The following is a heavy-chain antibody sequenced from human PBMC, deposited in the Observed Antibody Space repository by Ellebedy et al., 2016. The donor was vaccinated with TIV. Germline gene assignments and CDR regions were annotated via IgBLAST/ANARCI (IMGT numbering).Heavy chain of an antibody. V-gene: IGHV1-69*13. J-gene: IGHJ6*03. D-gene: IGHD6-6*01. CDR3: ARAASNSQGYWYYYMDV. Sequence: ASVKVSXXASGGTFSSSAISWVRQAPGQGLEWMGGIIPIYGTPNYPQKFQGRVTITADESTTAAYMELSSLRSEDTAVYYCARAASNSQGYWYYYMDVWGKGTTVTVSS. CDR2: IIPIYGTP. CDR1: GGTFSSSA.